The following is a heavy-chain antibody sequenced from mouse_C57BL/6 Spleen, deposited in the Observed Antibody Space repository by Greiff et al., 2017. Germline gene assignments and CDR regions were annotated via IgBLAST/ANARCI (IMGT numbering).Heavy chain of an antibody. D-gene: IGHD2-3*01. J-gene: IGHJ2*01. Sequence: QVQLQQPGAELVKPGASVKLSCKASGYTFTSYWMQWVKQRPGQGLEWIGEIDPSDSYTNYNQKFKGKATLTVDTSSSTAYMQLSSLTSEDSAVYYCARGDGSYFDYWGQGTTRTVSS. CDR2: IDPSDSYT. CDR3: ARGDGSYFDY. V-gene: IGHV1-50*01. CDR1: GYTFTSYW.